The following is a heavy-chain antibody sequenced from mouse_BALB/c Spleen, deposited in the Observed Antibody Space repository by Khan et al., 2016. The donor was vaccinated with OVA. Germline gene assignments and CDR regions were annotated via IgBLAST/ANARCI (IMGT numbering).Heavy chain of an antibody. CDR3: ARGGYGGFAF. D-gene: IGHD2-2*01. J-gene: IGHJ3*01. CDR1: GYTFSSYW. Sequence: QVQLQQSGGDLMKPGASVKISCKATGYTFSSYWIEWVKQRPGHGLEWIGQIFPGSVSITYNEKFKGKATFTADTYSNTAYMQLSSLTSEDSAVYYGARGGYGGFAFWGQGTLVTVSA. CDR2: IFPGSVSI. V-gene: IGHV1-9*01.